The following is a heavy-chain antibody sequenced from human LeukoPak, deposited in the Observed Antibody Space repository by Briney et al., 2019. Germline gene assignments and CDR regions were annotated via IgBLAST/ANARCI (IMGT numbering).Heavy chain of an antibody. J-gene: IGHJ4*02. V-gene: IGHV3-21*01. CDR2: ISGSSSYI. CDR1: GFTFTSYS. Sequence: PGGSLRLSCAASGFTFTSYSMNWVRQAPGKGLEWVSSISGSSSYIYYADSVKGRFTISRDNAKNSLYLQMNSLRADDTAVYYCARDLYGDYSFDYWGQGTLGTVSS. CDR3: ARDLYGDYSFDY. D-gene: IGHD4-17*01.